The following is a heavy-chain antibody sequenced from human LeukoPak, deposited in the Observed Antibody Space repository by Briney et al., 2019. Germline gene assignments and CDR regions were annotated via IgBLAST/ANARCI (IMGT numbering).Heavy chain of an antibody. CDR2: IYYSGST. V-gene: IGHV4-31*11. CDR3: AREVVRSRDAFDI. CDR1: GGSFSSGGYY. Sequence: SEALSLTCAVFGGSFSSGGYYWSWIRQHPGKGLEWIGYIYYSGSTYYNPSLKSRVTISVDTSKNQFSLKLSSVTAADTAVYYCAREVVRSRDAFDIWGQGTMVTVSS. D-gene: IGHD3-10*01. J-gene: IGHJ3*02.